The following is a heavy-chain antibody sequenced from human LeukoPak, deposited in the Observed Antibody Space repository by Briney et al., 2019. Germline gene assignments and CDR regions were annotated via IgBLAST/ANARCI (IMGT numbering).Heavy chain of an antibody. V-gene: IGHV4-59*02. CDR3: VRDSGYSSSRYLIDDDFDI. CDR2: IHYSGRT. Sequence: PSETLSLTCAVSGGSVSGYYWSWVRQFPGRRLEWIGYIHYSGRTNYNPSLKSRITLSLETSSNQISLELKSVTSADTALYYCVRDSGYSSSRYLIDDDFDIWGQGTMVIVSA. D-gene: IGHD6-13*01. CDR1: GGSVSGYY. J-gene: IGHJ3*02.